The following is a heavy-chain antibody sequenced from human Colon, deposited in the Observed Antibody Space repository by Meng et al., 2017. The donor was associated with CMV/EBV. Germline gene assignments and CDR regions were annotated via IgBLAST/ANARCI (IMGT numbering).Heavy chain of an antibody. D-gene: IGHD1-14*01. J-gene: IGHJ4*02. CDR3: ARGGEMNHDY. V-gene: IGHV3-53*01. Sequence: GGSLRLSCAASGFTFSSAWISWFRQAPGKGLEWISIIYRGGPTYYAESVKGRFTISRDNAKNSLYLQMNSLRADDTAVYYCARGGEMNHDYWGQGTLVTVS. CDR2: IYRGGPT. CDR1: GFTFSSAW.